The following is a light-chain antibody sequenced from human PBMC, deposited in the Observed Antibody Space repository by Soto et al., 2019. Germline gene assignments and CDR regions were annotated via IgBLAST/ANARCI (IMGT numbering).Light chain of an antibody. CDR1: QSVSRW. CDR2: KAS. Sequence: DIQMTQSPSTLSASVGDRVTITCRASQSVSRWLAWYQQKPGKAPKLLIYKASTLESGVPSRFSGSGSGTEFTLAISSLQXXXSXTXYCQQYNDNWTFGQGTKV. CDR3: QQYNDNWT. V-gene: IGKV1-5*03. J-gene: IGKJ1*01.